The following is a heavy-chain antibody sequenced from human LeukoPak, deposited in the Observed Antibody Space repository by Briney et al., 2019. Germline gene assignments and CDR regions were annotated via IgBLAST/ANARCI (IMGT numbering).Heavy chain of an antibody. CDR1: GGTFSSYA. J-gene: IGHJ4*02. Sequence: SVKVSCKASGGTFSSYAISWVRQAPGQGLEWMGGIIPIFGTANYAQKFQGRVTITADESTSTAYMELSSLRSEDTAVYYCARDKGDYHTSGSLFVFGGQGTLVTVSS. V-gene: IGHV1-69*01. CDR2: IIPIFGTA. D-gene: IGHD3-22*01. CDR3: ARDKGDYHTSGSLFVF.